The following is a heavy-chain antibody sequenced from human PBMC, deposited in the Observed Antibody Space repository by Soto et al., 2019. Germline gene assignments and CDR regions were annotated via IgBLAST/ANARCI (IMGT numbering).Heavy chain of an antibody. CDR1: GFTFSSYA. D-gene: IGHD2-15*01. CDR2: ISGSGGST. V-gene: IGHV3-23*01. Sequence: GGSLRLSCAASGFTFSSYAMSWVRQAPGKGLEWVSAISGSGGSTYYADSVKGRFTISRDNSKNTLYLQMNSLRAEDTAVYYCAKEQLTPRNCSGGSCYHYYGMDVWGQGTTVTVSS. CDR3: AKEQLTPRNCSGGSCYHYYGMDV. J-gene: IGHJ6*02.